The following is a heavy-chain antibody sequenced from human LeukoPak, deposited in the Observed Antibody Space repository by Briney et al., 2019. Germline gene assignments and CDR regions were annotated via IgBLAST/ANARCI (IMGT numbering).Heavy chain of an antibody. J-gene: IGHJ6*03. V-gene: IGHV1-2*02. CDR3: ARGLAPLEWLPYYYYYYMDV. D-gene: IGHD3-3*01. CDR1: GYTFTGYY. CDR2: INPNSGGT. Sequence: ASVKVSCKASGYTFTGYYMHWVRQAPGQGLEWMGWINPNSGGTNYAQKFQGRVTMTRDTSISTAYMELSRLRSDDTAVYYCARGLAPLEWLPYYYYYYMDVWGKGTTVTVSS.